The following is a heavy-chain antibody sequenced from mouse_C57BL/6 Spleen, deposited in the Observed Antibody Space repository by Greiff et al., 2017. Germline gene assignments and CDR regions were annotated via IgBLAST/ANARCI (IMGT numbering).Heavy chain of an antibody. V-gene: IGHV1-4*01. J-gene: IGHJ4*01. CDR3: ARITTVVWDAMDY. CDR2: INPSSGYT. D-gene: IGHD1-1*01. Sequence: QVQLQQSGAELARPGASVKMSCKASGYTFTSYTMHWVKQRPGQGLEWIGYINPSSGYTKYNQKFKDKATLTADKSSSTAYMQLSSLTSEDSAVYYWARITTVVWDAMDYWGQGTSVTVSS. CDR1: GYTFTSYT.